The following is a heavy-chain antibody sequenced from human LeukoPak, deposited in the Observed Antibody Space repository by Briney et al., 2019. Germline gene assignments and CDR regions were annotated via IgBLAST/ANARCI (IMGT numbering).Heavy chain of an antibody. V-gene: IGHV4-59*01. CDR3: ARVPYNWNGLDY. CDR2: IYYSGST. J-gene: IGHJ4*02. D-gene: IGHD1-20*01. Sequence: PSETLSLTCTVSGGSISSYYWSWIRQPPGKGLEWIGYIYYSGSTNYNPSLKSRVTISVDTSKNQFSLKLSSVTAADTAVYYCARVPYNWNGLDYWGQGVLVTVSS. CDR1: GGSISSYY.